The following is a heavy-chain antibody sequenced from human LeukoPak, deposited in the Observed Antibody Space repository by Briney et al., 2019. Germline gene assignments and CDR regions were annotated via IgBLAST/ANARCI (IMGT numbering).Heavy chain of an antibody. J-gene: IGHJ4*02. CDR2: TYYRSKWYN. CDR3: AREERYFDWLLPTVYFDY. Sequence: SQTLSLTCAISGDSVSSNSAAWTWIRQSPSRGLEWLGRTYYRSKWYNDYAVSVKSRTTINPDTSKNQFSLQLNSVTPEDTAVYYCAREERYFDWLLPTVYFDYWGQGTLVTVSS. CDR1: GDSVSSNSAA. V-gene: IGHV6-1*01. D-gene: IGHD3-9*01.